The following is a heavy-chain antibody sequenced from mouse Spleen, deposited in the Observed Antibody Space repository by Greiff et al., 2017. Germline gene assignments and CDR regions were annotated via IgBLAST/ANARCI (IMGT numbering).Heavy chain of an antibody. CDR3: ARQLRLHYAMDY. V-gene: IGHV5-9-2*01. Sequence: EVQLVESGGGLVKPGGSLKLSCAASGFTFSSYGMSWVRQTPEKRLAWVATISGGGSYTYYPDSVKGRFTISRDNAKNNLYLQMSSLRSEDTSLYYCARQLRLHYAMDYWGQGTSVTVSS. D-gene: IGHD1-2*01. CDR1: GFTFSSYG. J-gene: IGHJ4*01. CDR2: ISGGGSYT.